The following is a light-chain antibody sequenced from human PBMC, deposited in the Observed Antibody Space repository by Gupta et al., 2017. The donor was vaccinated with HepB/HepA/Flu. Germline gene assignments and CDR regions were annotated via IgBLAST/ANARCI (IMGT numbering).Light chain of an antibody. J-gene: IGLJ2*01. CDR3: AAWDDSRDGYVV. Sequence: QSVLTQPPSVSGTPGQRVTIYCSGSSSNIGSNTVNWYQQHPETAPKLLIYNTHQRPSGVPDRFSGSKSGTSASLAISGLQSEDEADYYCAAWDDSRDGYVVFGGGTKLTVL. CDR2: NTH. CDR1: SSNIGSNT. V-gene: IGLV1-44*01.